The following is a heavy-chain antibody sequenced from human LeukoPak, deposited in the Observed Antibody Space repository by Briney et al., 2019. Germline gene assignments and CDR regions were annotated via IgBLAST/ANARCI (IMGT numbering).Heavy chain of an antibody. Sequence: GGSLRLSCAASGFTFSSYAMSWVRQAPGKGLEWVSAISGSGGSTYYADSVKGRFTISRDNAKNTLYLQMNSLRAEDTAVYYCARDPDYYGSGSYWWGQGTLVTVSS. J-gene: IGHJ4*02. CDR2: ISGSGGST. D-gene: IGHD3-10*01. V-gene: IGHV3-23*01. CDR1: GFTFSSYA. CDR3: ARDPDYYGSGSYW.